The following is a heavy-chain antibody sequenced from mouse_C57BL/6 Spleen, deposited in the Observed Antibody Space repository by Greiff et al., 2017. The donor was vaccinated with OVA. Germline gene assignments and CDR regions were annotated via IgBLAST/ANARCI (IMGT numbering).Heavy chain of an antibody. CDR2: IDPSDSYT. V-gene: IGHV1-69*01. CDR1: GYTFTSYW. CDR3: ARYYGSSYAMDD. J-gene: IGHJ4*01. Sequence: VQLQQSGAELVMPGASVKLSCKASGYTFTSYWMHWVKQRPGQGLEWIGEIDPSDSYTNYNQKFKGKSTLTVDKSSSTAYMQLSSLTSEDSAVYYCARYYGSSYAMDDWGQGTSVTVSS. D-gene: IGHD1-1*01.